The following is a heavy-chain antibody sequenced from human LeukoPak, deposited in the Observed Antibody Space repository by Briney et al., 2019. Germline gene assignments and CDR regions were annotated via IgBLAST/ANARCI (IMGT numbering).Heavy chain of an antibody. V-gene: IGHV3-48*04. CDR3: ARDQDYVWGSPQFDY. CDR2: FSSGSTSTT. D-gene: IGHD3-16*01. CDR1: GFTFSSYS. J-gene: IGHJ4*02. Sequence: GGSLRLSCAASGFTFSSYSMNWVRQAPGRGLEWVSYFSSGSTSTTYYADSVKGRFTISRDNARNSLYLQMNSLRAEDTAVYYCARDQDYVWGSPQFDYWGQGTLVTVSS.